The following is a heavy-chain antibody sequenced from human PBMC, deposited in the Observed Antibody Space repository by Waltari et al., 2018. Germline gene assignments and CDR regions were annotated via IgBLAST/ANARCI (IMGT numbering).Heavy chain of an antibody. CDR2: MVSGGSAI. Sequence: QVQLVESGGGLVKPGGSLRLSCTASGFSFSDYYMSWIRQAPGKGLEWISYMVSGGSAIHYADSVEGRFTISRDNAKNSLYLQMISLRADDTAVYYCARAREHSSDFWNGYSYYFDQWGQGTLVTVSS. CDR1: GFSFSDYY. CDR3: ARAREHSSDFWNGYSYYFDQ. V-gene: IGHV3-11*01. J-gene: IGHJ4*02. D-gene: IGHD3-3*01.